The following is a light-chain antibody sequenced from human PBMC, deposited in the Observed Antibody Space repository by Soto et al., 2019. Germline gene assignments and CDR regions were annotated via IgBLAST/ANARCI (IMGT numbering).Light chain of an antibody. CDR2: DAS. J-gene: IGKJ4*01. CDR1: QSVNNQ. Sequence: EIVLTQSPGTLSLSPGETATLSCRASQSVNNQLAWYQQKPGQAPRLLIYDASTRATGIPARISGSGSGADFTLTISSLEPEDFAVYYCQHRRNWPLTFGGGT. V-gene: IGKV3-11*01. CDR3: QHRRNWPLT.